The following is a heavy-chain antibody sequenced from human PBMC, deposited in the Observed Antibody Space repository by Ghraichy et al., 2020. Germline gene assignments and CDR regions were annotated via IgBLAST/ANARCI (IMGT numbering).Heavy chain of an antibody. D-gene: IGHD3-3*01. J-gene: IGHJ6*02. V-gene: IGHV3-21*01. CDR1: GFTFSSYS. Sequence: GGSLRLSCAASGFTFSSYSMNWVRQAPGKGLEWVSSISSSSSYIYYADSVKGRFTISRDNAKNSLYLQMNSLRAEDTAVYYCARDSQRITIFGVVIRDYYYGMDVWGQGTTVTVSS. CDR3: ARDSQRITIFGVVIRDYYYGMDV. CDR2: ISSSSSYI.